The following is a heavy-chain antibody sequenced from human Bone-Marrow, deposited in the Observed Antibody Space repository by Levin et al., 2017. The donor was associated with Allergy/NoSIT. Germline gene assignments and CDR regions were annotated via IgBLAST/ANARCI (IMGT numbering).Heavy chain of an antibody. D-gene: IGHD6-19*01. Sequence: GGSLRLSCAASGFSFDEFAMHWVRQAPGKGLEWVSGITWIGDNIVYADSVKGRFTISRDNVKNSLYLQMNSLRPEDTAVYYCAKVASGGWYDSFDHWGLGTLVTVSS. CDR1: GFSFDEFA. J-gene: IGHJ4*02. V-gene: IGHV3-9*01. CDR3: AKVASGGWYDSFDH. CDR2: ITWIGDNI.